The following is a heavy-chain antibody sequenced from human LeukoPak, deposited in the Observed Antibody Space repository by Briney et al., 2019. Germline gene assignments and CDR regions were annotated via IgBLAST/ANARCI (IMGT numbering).Heavy chain of an antibody. V-gene: IGHV3-21*01. J-gene: IGHJ5*02. Sequence: GGSLRLSCAASGFTISSYSMNWVRQAPGKGLEWVSSISSSSSYIYYADSVKGRFTISRDNAKNSLYLQMNSLIAEDTAVYYCARDSVCDYELDPWGQGTLVTVSS. D-gene: IGHD4-17*01. CDR2: ISSSSSYI. CDR1: GFTISSYS. CDR3: ARDSVCDYELDP.